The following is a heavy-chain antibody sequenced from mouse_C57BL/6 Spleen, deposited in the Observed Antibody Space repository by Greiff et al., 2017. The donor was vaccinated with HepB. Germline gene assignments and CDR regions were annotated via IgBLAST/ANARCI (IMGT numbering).Heavy chain of an antibody. CDR1: GYTFTEYT. CDR3: ARHEDLTTVVAEEAWFAY. J-gene: IGHJ3*01. D-gene: IGHD1-1*01. CDR2: FYPGSGSI. Sequence: QVQLQQSGAELVKPGASVKLSCKASGYTFTEYTIHWVKQRSGQGLEWIGWFYPGSGSIKYNEKFKDKATLTADKSSSSVYMELSRLTSEDSAVYFCARHEDLTTVVAEEAWFAYWGQGTLVTVSA. V-gene: IGHV1-62-2*01.